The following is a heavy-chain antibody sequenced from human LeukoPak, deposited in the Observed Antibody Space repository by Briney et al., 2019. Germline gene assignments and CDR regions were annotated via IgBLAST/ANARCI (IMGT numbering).Heavy chain of an antibody. V-gene: IGHV4-30-4*01. CDR1: GGSISSGDYY. CDR3: ARDPGLLWFGELYSGAFDI. J-gene: IGHJ3*02. D-gene: IGHD3-10*01. Sequence: SQTLSLTCTVSGGSISSGDYYWSWIRQPPGKGLEWIGNIYYSGSTYYNPSLKSRVTISVDTSKNQFSLKLSSVTAADTAVYYCARDPGLLWFGELYSGAFDIWGQGTMVTVSS. CDR2: IYYSGST.